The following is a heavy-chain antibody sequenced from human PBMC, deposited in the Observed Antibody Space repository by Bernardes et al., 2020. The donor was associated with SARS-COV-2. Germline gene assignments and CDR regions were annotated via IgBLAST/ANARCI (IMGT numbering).Heavy chain of an antibody. V-gene: IGHV4-30-4*01. CDR3: ARQRTPLPKQRYYGVDV. CDR2: IYYSGSA. Sequence: TLSLTCTVSGCSISSGDYHWSWIRQPPGEGLEWLGYIYYSGSADYNPSLKSRVTISVETPKNQFSLKLRPVIAADTAVYYCARQRTPLPKQRYYGVDVWGQGTTVTVSS. J-gene: IGHJ6*02. D-gene: IGHD5-18*01. CDR1: GCSISSGDYH.